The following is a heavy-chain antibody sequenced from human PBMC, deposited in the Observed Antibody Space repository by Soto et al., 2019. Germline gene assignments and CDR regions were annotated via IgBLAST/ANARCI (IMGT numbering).Heavy chain of an antibody. J-gene: IGHJ6*02. CDR3: ARGGNGYENWPPYYYYGMDV. CDR1: GFTFDSYW. CDR2: IEQDGGQT. D-gene: IGHD5-12*01. Sequence: QPGGSLRLSCAASGFTFDSYWMTWVRQAPGKGLEWVAHIEQDGGQTYYVDSVKGRFTISRDNAKTSLYLQMNSLRAEDTPVYFCARGGNGYENWPPYYYYGMDVWGQGTTVTVSS. V-gene: IGHV3-7*01.